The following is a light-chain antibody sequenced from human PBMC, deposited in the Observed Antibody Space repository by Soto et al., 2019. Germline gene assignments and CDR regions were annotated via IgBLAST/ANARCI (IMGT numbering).Light chain of an antibody. J-gene: IGKJ5*01. Sequence: EIVLTQSPGTVSLSPGERATLSCRASQNISSGYLAWYQQRPGQAPRLLIYGTASRASGIPDRFSGSGSGTDFSLTIDRLELEDFVVYYCQQYGTSLITFGQGTRLEI. CDR2: GTA. CDR3: QQYGTSLIT. V-gene: IGKV3-20*01. CDR1: QNISSGY.